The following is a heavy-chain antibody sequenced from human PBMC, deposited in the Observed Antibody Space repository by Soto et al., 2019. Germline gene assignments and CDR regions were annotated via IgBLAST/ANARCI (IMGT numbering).Heavy chain of an antibody. V-gene: IGHV3-33*01. D-gene: IGHD2-2*01. CDR1: GFTFSSYG. J-gene: IGHJ5*02. Sequence: GGSLRLSCAASGFTFSSYGMHWVRQAPGKGLEWVAVVWYDGSNKYYADSVKGRFTISRDNSKTTQYQQINSLRAEDTAVYYFAREKYCSSTSCFHGPFDPWGQGTLVTVSS. CDR2: VWYDGSNK. CDR3: AREKYCSSTSCFHGPFDP.